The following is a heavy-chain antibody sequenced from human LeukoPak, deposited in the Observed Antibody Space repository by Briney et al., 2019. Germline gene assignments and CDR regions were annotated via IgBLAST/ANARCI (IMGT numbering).Heavy chain of an antibody. J-gene: IGHJ5*02. D-gene: IGHD2-15*01. CDR1: GGSISSSSYY. CDR3: ARQTVIGRGGRLNWFDP. V-gene: IGHV4-39*01. CDR2: IYYSGST. Sequence: PSETLSPTCTVSGGSISSSSYYWGWIRQPPGKGLEWIGSIYYSGSTYYNPSLKSRVTISVDTSKNQFSLKLSSVTAADTAVFYCARQTVIGRGGRLNWFDPWGQGTLVTVSS.